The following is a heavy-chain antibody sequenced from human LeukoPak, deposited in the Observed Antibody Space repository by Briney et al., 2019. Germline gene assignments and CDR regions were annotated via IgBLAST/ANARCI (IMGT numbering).Heavy chain of an antibody. D-gene: IGHD3-3*01. CDR3: ARRGLLTVFGVVTNVYYYMDV. CDR1: GGSFSDYY. J-gene: IGHJ6*03. V-gene: IGHV4-34*01. CDR2: INHSGSA. Sequence: QPSETLSLTCAVYGGSFSDYYWSWIRQPPGKGLEWIGEINHSGSANYIPSLKSRVTTSVDTSKNQFSLKLSSVTAADTAVYYCARRGLLTVFGVVTNVYYYMDVWGKGTTVTVSS.